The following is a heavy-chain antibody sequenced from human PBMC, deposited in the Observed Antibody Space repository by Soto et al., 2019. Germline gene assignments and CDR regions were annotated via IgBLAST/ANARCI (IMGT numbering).Heavy chain of an antibody. CDR2: IIPIFGTA. Sequence: GPSVKVSCKASGGTFSSYAISWVRQAPGQGLEWMGGIIPIFGTANYAQKFQGRVTITADESTSTAYMELSSLRSEDTAVYYCASYCGGDCYARGNYYYYGMDVWGQGTTVTVSS. CDR1: GGTFSSYA. CDR3: ASYCGGDCYARGNYYYYGMDV. D-gene: IGHD2-21*02. V-gene: IGHV1-69*01. J-gene: IGHJ6*02.